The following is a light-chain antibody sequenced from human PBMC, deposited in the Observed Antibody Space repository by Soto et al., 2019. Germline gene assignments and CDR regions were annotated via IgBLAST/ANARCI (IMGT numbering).Light chain of an antibody. V-gene: IGLV2-14*01. J-gene: IGLJ1*01. CDR3: SSYTSSSNYV. Sequence: ALTPPASVSGSPGQSITISCTGTSSDVGNYNYVSWYQQHPAKAPKLMIFEVSNRPSGISSRFSGSKSGNTASLTISGLQAEDEADYYCSSYTSSSNYVFGTGTKVTVL. CDR2: EVS. CDR1: SSDVGNYNY.